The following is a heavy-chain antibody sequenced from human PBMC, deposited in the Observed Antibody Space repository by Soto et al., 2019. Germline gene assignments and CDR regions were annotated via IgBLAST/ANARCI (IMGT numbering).Heavy chain of an antibody. J-gene: IGHJ6*04. CDR3: ARAFRGYSNAWDV. CDR1: GFTFSDYY. D-gene: IGHD5-18*01. V-gene: IGHV3-11*01. CDR2: ISSRGSTI. Sequence: QVQLVESGGGLVRPGGSLRHSCSGSGFTFSDYYMSWIRQAPGKGLEWVSYISSRGSTIYYTDSVKGRFTISRDNAKDSRFLQMNTLRDEDTALYYCARAFRGYSNAWDVWGKGTTVTVSS.